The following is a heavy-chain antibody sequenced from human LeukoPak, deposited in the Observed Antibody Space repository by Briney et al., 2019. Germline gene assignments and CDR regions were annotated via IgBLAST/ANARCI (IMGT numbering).Heavy chain of an antibody. CDR3: AGGRGGYNVIDY. V-gene: IGHV1-2*02. D-gene: IGHD5-24*01. Sequence: ASVKVSCKASGYIFTDYYMHWVRQAPGQGLEWMGWINPKTGGLNYAQKFQGRVTMTRDTSISTGYMELSRLKSDDTAVYYCAGGRGGYNVIDYWGQGTLVTVSS. CDR1: GYIFTDYY. CDR2: INPKTGGL. J-gene: IGHJ4*02.